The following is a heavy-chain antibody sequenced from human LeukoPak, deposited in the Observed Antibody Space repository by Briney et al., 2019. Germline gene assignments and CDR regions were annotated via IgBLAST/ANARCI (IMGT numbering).Heavy chain of an antibody. V-gene: IGHV3-23*01. CDR3: VKPTVTGWFFDL. Sequence: GGSLRLSCAASGFTFSSSAMCWVRQAPGKGPEWVSAITGGGDSSYYADSVKGRFTISRDNSKNTLYLQMNSLRVEDTALYYCVKPTVTGWFFDLWGRGTLVTVSS. J-gene: IGHJ2*01. CDR1: GFTFSSSA. CDR2: ITGGGDSS. D-gene: IGHD4-11*01.